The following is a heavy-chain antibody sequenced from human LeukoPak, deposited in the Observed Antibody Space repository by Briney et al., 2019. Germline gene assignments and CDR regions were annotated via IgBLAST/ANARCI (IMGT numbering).Heavy chain of an antibody. V-gene: IGHV1-8*01. J-gene: IGHJ4*02. CDR1: GYTFTSYD. CDR2: MNPNSGNT. Sequence: GASEKVSCKASGYTFTSYDINWVRQATGQGLEWMGWMNPNSGNTGYAQKFQGRVTMTRNTSISTAYMELSSLRSEDTAVYYCARGLWEIQLWSPPDYWGQGTLVTVSS. CDR3: ARGLWEIQLWSPPDY. D-gene: IGHD5-18*01.